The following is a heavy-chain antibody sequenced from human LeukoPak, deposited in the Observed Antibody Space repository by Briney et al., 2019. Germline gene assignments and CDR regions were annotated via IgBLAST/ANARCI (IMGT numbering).Heavy chain of an antibody. D-gene: IGHD3-3*01. Sequence: KPSETLSLTCAVYGGSFSGYYWSWIRQPPVKGLEWIGEINHSGSTNYNPSLKSRVTISVDTSKNHVSLKLSSVTAADTAVYYCARVSPRGHGFWSGYIITNHLRRRAFDIWGQGTMVTVSS. V-gene: IGHV4-34*01. J-gene: IGHJ3*02. CDR3: ARVSPRGHGFWSGYIITNHLRRRAFDI. CDR1: GGSFSGYY. CDR2: INHSGST.